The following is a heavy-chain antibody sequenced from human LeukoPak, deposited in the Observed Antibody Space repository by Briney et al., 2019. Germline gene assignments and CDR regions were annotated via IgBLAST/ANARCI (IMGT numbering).Heavy chain of an antibody. Sequence: SETLSLNCTVSGGSISNYYWSWVRQPPGKGLEWVGYIYNSGNTNYNPSLKSRITISVDTSKKQFSLKLSSVTAADTAVYYCARGRYDILTGYWVDFWGQGTLVTVSS. V-gene: IGHV4-59*01. CDR1: GGSISNYY. CDR2: IYNSGNT. CDR3: ARGRYDILTGYWVDF. D-gene: IGHD3-9*01. J-gene: IGHJ4*02.